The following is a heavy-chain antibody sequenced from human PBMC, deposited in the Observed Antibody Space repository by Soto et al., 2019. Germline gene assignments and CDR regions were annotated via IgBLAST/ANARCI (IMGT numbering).Heavy chain of an antibody. V-gene: IGHV1-3*01. CDR3: ARDSGARSPGYWFDP. D-gene: IGHD1-26*01. Sequence: QVQLVQSGAEVKKPGASVKVSCKASGYTFTNYAMHWVRQAPGQRLEWMGWINAGNGNTKYSQKFQGRVTITRDTSASTAYMELSSLRSEYTAVYYCARDSGARSPGYWFDPWGQGTLVTVSS. CDR1: GYTFTNYA. CDR2: INAGNGNT. J-gene: IGHJ5*02.